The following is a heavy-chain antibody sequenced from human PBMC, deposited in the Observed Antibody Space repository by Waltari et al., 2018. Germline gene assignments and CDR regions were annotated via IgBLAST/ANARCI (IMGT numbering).Heavy chain of an antibody. CDR1: GYSFTSYW. CDR3: ATDAYWERDAFDI. Sequence: VQLVQSGAEVKKPGESLKISCKGSGYSFTSYWIGWGRQMPGKGLEWMGGFDPEDGETIYAQKFQGRVTMTEDTSTDTAYMELSSLRSEDTAVYYCATDAYWERDAFDIWGQGTMVTVSS. V-gene: IGHV1-24*01. D-gene: IGHD1-26*01. CDR2: FDPEDGET. J-gene: IGHJ3*02.